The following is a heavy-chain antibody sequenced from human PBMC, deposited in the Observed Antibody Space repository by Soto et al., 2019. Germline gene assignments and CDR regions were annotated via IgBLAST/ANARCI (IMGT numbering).Heavy chain of an antibody. D-gene: IGHD4-4*01. CDR1: GFTFTTRW. J-gene: IGHJ4*02. CDR2: INSDGTTT. V-gene: IGHV3-74*01. Sequence: EVRLVESGGGLVQPGGSLRLSCAASGFTFTTRWMHWVRQVPGKGLVWGSYINSDGTTTTYAASVKGRFTISRDNATSTVYRQMNSLRVDATAIYYCARDNSYSSDYWGQGTLVTVYS. CDR3: ARDNSYSSDY.